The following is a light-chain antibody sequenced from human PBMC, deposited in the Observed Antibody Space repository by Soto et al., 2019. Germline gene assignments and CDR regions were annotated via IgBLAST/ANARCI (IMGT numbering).Light chain of an antibody. CDR3: QHYKDLPS. CDR1: QDISNY. V-gene: IGKV1-5*03. CDR2: KAS. J-gene: IGKJ1*01. Sequence: DIQMTQSPSSLSASVGDRVTITCQASQDISNYLNWYQQKPGKAPKLLIYKASSLESGVPSRFSGSGSGTEFTLTINGLLPEDFVTYYCQHYKDLPSFAQGTKVDIK.